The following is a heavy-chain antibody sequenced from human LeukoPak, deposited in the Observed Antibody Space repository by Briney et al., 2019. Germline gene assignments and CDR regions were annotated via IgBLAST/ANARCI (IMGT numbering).Heavy chain of an antibody. V-gene: IGHV1-2*02. D-gene: IGHD5-12*01. CDR1: GYTFTGYY. CDR3: AREGSSAINTNWLDP. CDR2: INPDSGAT. J-gene: IGHJ5*02. Sequence: GASVKVSSKASGYTFTGYYMHWVRQAPGQGLEWRGWINPDSGATDYAQKFQGRVTMTRDTSITTAYMELNRLTSDDTAVYYCAREGSSAINTNWLDPWGQGTLVAVSS.